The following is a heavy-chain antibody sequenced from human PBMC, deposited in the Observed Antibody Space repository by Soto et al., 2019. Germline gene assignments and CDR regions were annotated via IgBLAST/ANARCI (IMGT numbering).Heavy chain of an antibody. D-gene: IGHD1-26*01. CDR3: AKDYLWLGATTVDY. CDR2: ISYDGSNK. J-gene: IGHJ4*02. CDR1: GFTFSSYG. V-gene: IGHV3-30*18. Sequence: QVQLVESGGGVVQPGRSLRLSCAASGFTFSSYGMHWVRQAPGKGLEWVAVISYDGSNKYYADSVKGRFTISRDNSKNTLYLQMNSLRAEDTAVYYCAKDYLWLGATTVDYWGQGTLVTVSS.